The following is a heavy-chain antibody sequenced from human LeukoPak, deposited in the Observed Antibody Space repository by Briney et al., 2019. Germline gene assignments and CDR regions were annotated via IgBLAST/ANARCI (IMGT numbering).Heavy chain of an antibody. CDR1: GFTFNSYW. CDR3: ARDSRQLIY. D-gene: IGHD6-6*01. J-gene: IGHJ4*02. V-gene: IGHV3-7*01. CDR2: IKHDGSEK. Sequence: PGGSLRPSCAISGFTFNSYWMSWVRQAPGKGLEWVANIKHDGSEKYYVDSVKGRFTISRDNAKNSLYLQMNSLRAEDTAAYYCARDSRQLIYWGQGTLVTVSS.